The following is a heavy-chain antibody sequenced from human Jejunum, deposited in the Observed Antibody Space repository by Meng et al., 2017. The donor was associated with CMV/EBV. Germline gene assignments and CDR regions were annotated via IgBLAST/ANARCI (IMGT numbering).Heavy chain of an antibody. J-gene: IGHJ4*02. V-gene: IGHV3-23*01. D-gene: IGHD6-13*01. CDR1: GFTFSSYA. Sequence: EVQLLESXXGVIQXGGSLSLSXAAAGFTFSSYAMSWVRQAPGKGLEWVSRIGDSGGSTYYADSVRGRFTISRDNSKNTLYLQMNSLRAEDTAVYYCAKSGTYTNSWYDYWGQGTLGTVSS. CDR2: IGDSGGST. CDR3: AKSGTYTNSWYDY.